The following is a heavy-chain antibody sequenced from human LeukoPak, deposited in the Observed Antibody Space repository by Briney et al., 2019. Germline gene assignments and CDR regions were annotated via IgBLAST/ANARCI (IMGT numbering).Heavy chain of an antibody. CDR2: MNPNSGNT. Sequence: GASVKVSCRASVDTFTSYDINWVRQATGQGLEWMGWMNPNSGNTGYAQKFQGRVTMSRNTSISTAYMELSSLRSEDTAVYYCARGAYDSSGYFSEPNDYWGQGTLVTVSS. CDR3: ARGAYDSSGYFSEPNDY. CDR1: VDTFTSYD. D-gene: IGHD3-22*01. J-gene: IGHJ4*02. V-gene: IGHV1-8*02.